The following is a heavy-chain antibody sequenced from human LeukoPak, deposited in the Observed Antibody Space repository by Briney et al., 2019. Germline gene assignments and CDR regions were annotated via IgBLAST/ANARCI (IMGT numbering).Heavy chain of an antibody. V-gene: IGHV4-34*01. D-gene: IGHD3-22*01. J-gene: IGHJ4*02. CDR2: INHSGST. CDR1: GGSFSGYY. CDR3: ARSGGDYYDSSAHFDY. Sequence: SETLSLTCAVYGGSFSGYYWSWIRQPPGKGLKWTGEINHSGSTNYNPSLKSRVTISVDTSKNQFSLKLSSVTAADTAVYYCARSGGDYYDSSAHFDYWGQGTLVTVSS.